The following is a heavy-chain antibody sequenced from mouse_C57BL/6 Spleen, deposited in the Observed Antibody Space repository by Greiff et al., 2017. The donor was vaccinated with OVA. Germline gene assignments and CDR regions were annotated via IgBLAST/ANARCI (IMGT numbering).Heavy chain of an antibody. J-gene: IGHJ3*01. D-gene: IGHD4-1*01. CDR3: AGVGRFAY. Sequence: QVQLQQPGAELVRPGTSVKLSCKASGYTFTSYWMHWVKQRPGQGLEWIGVIDPSDSYTNYNQKFKGKATLTVDTSSSTAYMQRSSLTSEDSAVYYCAGVGRFAYWGQGTLVTVSA. V-gene: IGHV1-59*01. CDR2: IDPSDSYT. CDR1: GYTFTSYW.